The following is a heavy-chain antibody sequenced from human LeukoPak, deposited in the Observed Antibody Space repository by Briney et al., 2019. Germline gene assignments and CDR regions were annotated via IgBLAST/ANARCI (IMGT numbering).Heavy chain of an antibody. CDR3: ARLWSSSWYSDY. Sequence: SETLSLTCTVSGGSISRYYWSWIRQPPGKGLEWIGYIYYSGSTNYNPSLKSRVTISVDTSKNQFSLKLSSVTAADTAVYYCARLWSSSWYSDYWGQGTLVTVSS. CDR2: IYYSGST. V-gene: IGHV4-59*08. J-gene: IGHJ4*02. D-gene: IGHD6-13*01. CDR1: GGSISRYY.